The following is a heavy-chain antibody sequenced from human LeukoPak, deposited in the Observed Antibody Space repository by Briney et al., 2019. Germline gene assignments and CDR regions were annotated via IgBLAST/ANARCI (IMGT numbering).Heavy chain of an antibody. CDR1: GDSVSSNSAA. Sequence: SQTLSLTCALSGDSVSSNSAAWNWLRQSPSRGLEWLGRTYYRSKWYNDYAVSVKSPITINPDTSKNQFSLQLNSVTPEDTAVYYCAKTSGGYTDYWGQGTLVTVSS. CDR3: AKTSGGYTDY. D-gene: IGHD5-12*01. CDR2: TYYRSKWYN. V-gene: IGHV6-1*01. J-gene: IGHJ4*02.